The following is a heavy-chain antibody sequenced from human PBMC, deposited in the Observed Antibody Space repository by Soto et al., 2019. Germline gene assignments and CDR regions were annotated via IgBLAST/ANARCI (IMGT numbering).Heavy chain of an antibody. CDR1: GFTFSSYA. D-gene: IGHD3-10*01. V-gene: IGHV3-23*01. Sequence: GGSLRLSCAASGFTFSSYAMSWVRQAPGKGLEWVSAISGSGGSTYSADSVKGRFTISRDNSKNTLYLQMNSLRADDTAVYYCAKDRGAAMVRYYFDYWGQGTLVTVSS. CDR3: AKDRGAAMVRYYFDY. CDR2: ISGSGGST. J-gene: IGHJ4*02.